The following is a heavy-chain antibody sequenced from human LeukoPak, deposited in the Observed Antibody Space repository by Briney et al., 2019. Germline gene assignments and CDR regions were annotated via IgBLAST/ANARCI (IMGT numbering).Heavy chain of an antibody. V-gene: IGHV3-73*01. CDR3: TPVVGDVVFTNAY. D-gene: IGHD2-21*01. Sequence: GGSLKLSCAASGFSFSGSAMHWVRQASGKGLEWVGRISSKPHNYATAYAASVKGRFTLSRDDSENTAFLQMNSLRTEDTAVYYCTPVVGDVVFTNAYWGQGTLVTVSS. CDR2: ISSKPHNYAT. J-gene: IGHJ4*02. CDR1: GFSFSGSA.